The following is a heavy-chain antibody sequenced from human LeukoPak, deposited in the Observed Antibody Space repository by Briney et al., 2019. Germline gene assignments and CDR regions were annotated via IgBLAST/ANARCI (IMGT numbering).Heavy chain of an antibody. D-gene: IGHD2-15*01. V-gene: IGHV3-21*01. Sequence: GGSLRLSCTASGFTFSSYSMNWVRQAPGKGLEWVSSISTSSSYIYYADSVKGRFTISRDNARNSLYLQMNTLRAEDTAVYSCARGADGVSSNSRGWFDPWGQGTLVTVSS. CDR1: GFTFSSYS. CDR2: ISTSSSYI. CDR3: ARGADGVSSNSRGWFDP. J-gene: IGHJ5*02.